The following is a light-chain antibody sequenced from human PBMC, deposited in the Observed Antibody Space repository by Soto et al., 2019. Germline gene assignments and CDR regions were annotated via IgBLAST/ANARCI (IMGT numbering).Light chain of an antibody. CDR3: QQYHNWPPIN. CDR2: GAS. CDR1: QSVSSN. J-gene: IGKJ5*01. Sequence: EIVMTQSPATLSVSPGERATLSCRASQSVSSNLAWYQQKPGQAPRLLIYGASTRATGIPARFSGSGSGTEFTLTISSLQSEDFAVYYCQQYHNWPPINLGQGTRLESK. V-gene: IGKV3-15*01.